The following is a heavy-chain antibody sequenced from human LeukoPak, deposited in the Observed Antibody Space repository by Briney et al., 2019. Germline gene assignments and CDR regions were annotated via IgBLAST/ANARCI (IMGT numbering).Heavy chain of an antibody. V-gene: IGHV3-9*01. CDR1: GFIFGDYA. D-gene: IGHD6-19*01. Sequence: GGSLRLSCAASGFIFGDYAMHWVRQAPGKGLEWVSGIDWNSNGIGYGDSVKGRFTISRDNAKNTLYLQMNSLRAEDTAVYYCARVTAVAGTSVGVDAWGQGILVTVS. CDR2: IDWNSNGI. J-gene: IGHJ4*02. CDR3: ARVTAVAGTSVGVDA.